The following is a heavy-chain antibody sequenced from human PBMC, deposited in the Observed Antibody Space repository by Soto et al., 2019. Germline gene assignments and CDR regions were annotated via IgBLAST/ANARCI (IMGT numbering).Heavy chain of an antibody. J-gene: IGHJ6*02. Sequence: SETLSLTCTVSGGSVSSGSYYWSWIRQPPGKGLEWIGYIYYSGSTNYNPSLKSRVTISVDTSKNQFSLKLSSVTAADTAVYYCARDITRRQLVPGGHYGMDVWGQGTTVTVSS. CDR1: GGSVSSGSYY. V-gene: IGHV4-61*01. CDR2: IYYSGST. CDR3: ARDITRRQLVPGGHYGMDV. D-gene: IGHD6-13*01.